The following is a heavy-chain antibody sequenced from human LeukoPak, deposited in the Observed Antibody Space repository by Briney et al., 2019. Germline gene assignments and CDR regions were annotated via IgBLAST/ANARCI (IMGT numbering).Heavy chain of an antibody. CDR2: IYYSGST. CDR3: ARVSYGDYEYYFDY. J-gene: IGHJ4*02. V-gene: IGHV4-59*01. Sequence: SETLSLTCTVSGGSISSYYWSWIRQPPGKGLEWIGYIYYSGSTNYNPSLKSRVTISVDTSKNQFSLELSSVTAADTAVYYCARVSYGDYEYYFDYWGQGTLVTVSS. CDR1: GGSISSYY. D-gene: IGHD4-17*01.